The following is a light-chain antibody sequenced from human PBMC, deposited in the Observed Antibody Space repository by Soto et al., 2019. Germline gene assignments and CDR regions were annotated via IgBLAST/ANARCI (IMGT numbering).Light chain of an antibody. Sequence: QLVLTQSPSASASLGASVKLTCTLSSGHSNYAIAWHQQQAEKGPRFLMKLNDDGSHIKGDGIPDRFSGSSSGAGRYLTISSLQSEDEADYYCQTWGTGTPYVFGTGTKLTVL. CDR1: SGHSNYA. CDR2: LNDDGSH. CDR3: QTWGTGTPYV. V-gene: IGLV4-69*01. J-gene: IGLJ1*01.